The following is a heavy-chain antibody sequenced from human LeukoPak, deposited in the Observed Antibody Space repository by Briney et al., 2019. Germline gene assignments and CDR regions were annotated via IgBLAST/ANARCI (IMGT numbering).Heavy chain of an antibody. D-gene: IGHD3-10*01. CDR1: GGSISSSNFY. CDR3: ARGGYYGSGNDFRFDP. V-gene: IGHV4-39*07. CDR2: IYYSGST. Sequence: SETLSLTCTVSGGSISSSNFYWGWIRQPPGKGLEWIGSIYYSGSTYYNPSLKSRVTISVDTSKNQFSLKLSSVTAADTAVCYCARGGYYGSGNDFRFDPWGQGTLVTVSS. J-gene: IGHJ5*02.